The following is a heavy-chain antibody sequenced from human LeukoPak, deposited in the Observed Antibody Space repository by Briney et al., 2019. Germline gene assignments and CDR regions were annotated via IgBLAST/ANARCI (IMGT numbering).Heavy chain of an antibody. Sequence: GGSLRLSCTVSGFTVSSNSMSWVRQAPGKGLEWVSFIYSGGNTHYSDSLKGRFTISRDNSKNTLYLQMNSLRAEDTAIYYCARRAGEYSHPYDYWGQGTLVTVSS. J-gene: IGHJ4*02. V-gene: IGHV3-53*01. CDR1: GFTVSSNS. CDR2: IYSGGNT. D-gene: IGHD2-15*01. CDR3: ARRAGEYSHPYDY.